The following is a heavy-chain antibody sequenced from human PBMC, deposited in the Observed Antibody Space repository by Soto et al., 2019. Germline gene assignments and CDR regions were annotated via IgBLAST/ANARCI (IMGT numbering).Heavy chain of an antibody. CDR1: GFTFSNYA. CDR2: ITGSGINT. Sequence: GGSLRLSCTASGFTFSNYAMSWVRQAPGKGLEWVSGITGSGINTYYPDSVKGRFTISRDNSTNTLYLQMNSLRAEDTAVFYCAKDFGVYSGYDYYYGMDVWGQGTTVTVSS. D-gene: IGHD3-10*01. V-gene: IGHV3-23*01. CDR3: AKDFGVYSGYDYYYGMDV. J-gene: IGHJ6*02.